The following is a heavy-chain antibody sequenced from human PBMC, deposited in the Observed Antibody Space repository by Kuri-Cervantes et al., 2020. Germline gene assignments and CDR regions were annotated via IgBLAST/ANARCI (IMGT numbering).Heavy chain of an antibody. CDR3: ARSMGYCTNGVCYGGEDYFDY. J-gene: IGHJ4*02. V-gene: IGHV3-11*01. CDR2: ISGSGITI. D-gene: IGHD2-8*01. CDR1: GFSFSDYY. Sequence: GESLKISCAASGFSFSDYYMNRIRQAPGKGLEWVSYISGSGITIYYADSVKGRFTISRDNAKNSLYLQMNSLRAEDTAVYYCARSMGYCTNGVCYGGEDYFDYWGQGTLVTVSS.